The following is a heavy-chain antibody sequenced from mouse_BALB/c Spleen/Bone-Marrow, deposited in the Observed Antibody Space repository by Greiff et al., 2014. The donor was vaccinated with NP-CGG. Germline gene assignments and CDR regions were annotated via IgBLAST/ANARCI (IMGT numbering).Heavy chain of an antibody. J-gene: IGHJ4*01. CDR3: TRRTNYDGYYVPYAMDY. V-gene: IGHV1-69*02. Sequence: QVQLQQSGAELVRPGASVKLSCKASGYTFTSYWMNWVKQRPEQGLAWIGGIDPYDSETHYNQKFKDKAILTVDKSSSTAYMQLSSLTSEDSAVYYCTRRTNYDGYYVPYAMDYWGQGTSVPVSS. CDR2: IDPYDSET. CDR1: GYTFTSYW. D-gene: IGHD2-3*01.